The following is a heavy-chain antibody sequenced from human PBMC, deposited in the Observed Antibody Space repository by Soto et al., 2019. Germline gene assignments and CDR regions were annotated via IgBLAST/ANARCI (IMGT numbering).Heavy chain of an antibody. CDR2: IIPIFGTA. CDR3: ARESRYCSGGSCYFLPGIDY. J-gene: IGHJ4*02. Sequence: QVQLVQSGAEVKKPGSSVKVSCKASGGTFSSYAISWVRQAPGQGLEWMGGIIPIFGTANYAQKLQGRVTITADESTSTAYVELSSLRSEDTAVYYCARESRYCSGGSCYFLPGIDYWGQGTLVTVSS. D-gene: IGHD2-15*01. CDR1: GGTFSSYA. V-gene: IGHV1-69*12.